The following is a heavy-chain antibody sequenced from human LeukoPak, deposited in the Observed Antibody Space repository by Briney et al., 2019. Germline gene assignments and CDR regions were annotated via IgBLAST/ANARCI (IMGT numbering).Heavy chain of an antibody. CDR2: INPNSCGT. D-gene: IGHD2-21*01. V-gene: IGHV1-2*02. J-gene: IGHJ4*02. Sequence: SVHVSCQTSVCSFPDYYMHWLRPAPGQGLEWVGWINPNSCGTSCAQKFQGRVTMTRDTSIIPVYLEVKWRKCGGPGVFLFWRADRLDGGPYLIGTWGQGNLVTVSS. CDR3: WRADRLDGGPYLIGT. CDR1: VCSFPDYY.